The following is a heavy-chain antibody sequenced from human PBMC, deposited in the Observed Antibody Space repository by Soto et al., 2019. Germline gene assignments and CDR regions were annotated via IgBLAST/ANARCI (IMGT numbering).Heavy chain of an antibody. J-gene: IGHJ4*02. D-gene: IGHD2-21*01. CDR1: GFTFRGYA. CDR2: ISGSGDST. CDR3: AKAYGASHSPFDS. Sequence: EEQLLESGGGLAQPGGSLRLSCAASGFTFRGYAMSWVRQAPGKGPEWVSGISGSGDSTYHAKSVKGRFIISRDNSKHTLYLEINSLRAEDTAVYYCAKAYGASHSPFDSWGQGTLVDVSS. V-gene: IGHV3-23*01.